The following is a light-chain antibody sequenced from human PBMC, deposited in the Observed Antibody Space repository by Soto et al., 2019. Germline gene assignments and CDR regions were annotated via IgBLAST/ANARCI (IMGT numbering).Light chain of an antibody. J-gene: IGKJ1*01. CDR3: QQYNSYWT. CDR1: QGIGNF. CDR2: AAS. Sequence: DIEMTQSPSSLSASLGDTVTITCRASQGIGNFLAWYQQKPGDVPKLLIYAASTVQSGGPSRFSGSGSGTDFTLTISSLQPEDVATYYCQQYNSYWTFGQGTKVDIK. V-gene: IGKV1-27*01.